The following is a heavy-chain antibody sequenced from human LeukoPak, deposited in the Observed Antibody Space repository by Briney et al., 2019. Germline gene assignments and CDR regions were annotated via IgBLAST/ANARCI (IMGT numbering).Heavy chain of an antibody. CDR3: ANSTGDSSGYYGYYFYY. CDR1: GFSLSTSGVG. J-gene: IGHJ4*02. D-gene: IGHD3-22*01. V-gene: IGHV2-5*02. Sequence: SGPTLVKPTQTLTLTCTFSGFSLSTSGVGVGWIRQPPGKALEWLALIYWDDDKRYSPSLKSRPTITKDTSKNQVVLTMTNMDPVDTATYYCANSTGDSSGYYGYYFYYWGQGTLVTVSS. CDR2: IYWDDDK.